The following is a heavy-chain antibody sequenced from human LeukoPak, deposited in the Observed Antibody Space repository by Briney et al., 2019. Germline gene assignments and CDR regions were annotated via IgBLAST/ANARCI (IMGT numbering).Heavy chain of an antibody. J-gene: IGHJ3*02. CDR2: IGTAGDT. Sequence: GGSLRLSCAASGFTFSSYDMHWVRQATGKGLEWVSAIGTAGDTYYPGSVKGRFTISRDNSKNTLYLQMNSLRAEDTAVYYCAKVTGSYRRYDAFDIWGQGTMVTVSS. CDR3: AKVTGSYRRYDAFDI. CDR1: GFTFSSYD. D-gene: IGHD1-26*01. V-gene: IGHV3-13*01.